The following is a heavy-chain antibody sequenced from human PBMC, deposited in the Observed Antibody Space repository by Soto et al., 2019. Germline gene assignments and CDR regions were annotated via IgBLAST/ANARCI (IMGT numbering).Heavy chain of an antibody. D-gene: IGHD5-18*01. CDR1: GFTFDDYG. CDR2: INWNGGST. Sequence: GGSLRLSCAASGFTFDDYGMSWVRQAPGKGLEWVSGINWNGGSTGYADSVKGRFTISRDNAKNSLYLQMNSLRAEDTALYYCARDRIQLWLRDNYYYYYGMDVWGQGTTVTVSS. V-gene: IGHV3-20*04. CDR3: ARDRIQLWLRDNYYYYYGMDV. J-gene: IGHJ6*02.